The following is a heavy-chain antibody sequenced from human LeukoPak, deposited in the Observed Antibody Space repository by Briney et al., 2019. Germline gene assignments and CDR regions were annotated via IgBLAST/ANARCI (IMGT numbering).Heavy chain of an antibody. CDR2: INHSGST. J-gene: IGHJ5*02. Sequence: SETLSLTCALYGGSFSGYYWSWIRQPPGKGLEWIGEINHSGSTNYNPSLKSRVTISVDTSKNQFSLKLSSVTAADTAVYYCARVIATLVRGVIIKNTGGWFDPWGQGTLVTVSS. D-gene: IGHD3-10*01. CDR1: GGSFSGYY. V-gene: IGHV4-34*01. CDR3: ARVIATLVRGVIIKNTGGWFDP.